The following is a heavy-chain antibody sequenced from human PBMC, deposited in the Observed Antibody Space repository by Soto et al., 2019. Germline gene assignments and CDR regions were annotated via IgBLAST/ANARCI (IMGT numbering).Heavy chain of an antibody. CDR2: ISAYNGNT. Sequence: GASVKVSCKASGYTFTSYGISWVRQAPGQGLEWMGWISAYNGNTNYAQKLQGRVTMTTDTSTSTAYMELRSLRSDDTAVYYCAIDGQPLVRDDTFDIWGQGTMVTVSS. J-gene: IGHJ3*02. CDR3: AIDGQPLVRDDTFDI. D-gene: IGHD6-13*01. V-gene: IGHV1-18*01. CDR1: GYTFTSYG.